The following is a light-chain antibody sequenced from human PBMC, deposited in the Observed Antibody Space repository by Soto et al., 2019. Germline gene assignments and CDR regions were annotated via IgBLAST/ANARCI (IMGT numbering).Light chain of an antibody. CDR1: QSVRSY. CDR2: GAS. CDR3: QQYGNSPIT. V-gene: IGKV3-20*01. J-gene: IGKJ5*01. Sequence: EIVLTQSPATLSLSPGERATLSCRASQSVRSYLAWYQQKPGQAPRLLIDGASSRATGVPDRFSGTGSGTDFTLTISRLEPEDFAVFYCQQYGNSPITFGQGTRLEIK.